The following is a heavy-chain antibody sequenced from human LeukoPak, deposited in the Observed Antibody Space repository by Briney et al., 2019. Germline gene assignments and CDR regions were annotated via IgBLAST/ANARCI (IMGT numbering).Heavy chain of an antibody. Sequence: GASLRLSCAASGFTFSSYAMHWVRQAPGKGLEWVAVISYDGSNKYYADSVKGRFTISRDNSKNTLYLQMNSLRAEDTAVYYCARSRGWYGIIDYWGQGTLVTVSS. V-gene: IGHV3-30*14. CDR3: ARSRGWYGIIDY. CDR2: ISYDGSNK. J-gene: IGHJ4*02. D-gene: IGHD6-19*01. CDR1: GFTFSSYA.